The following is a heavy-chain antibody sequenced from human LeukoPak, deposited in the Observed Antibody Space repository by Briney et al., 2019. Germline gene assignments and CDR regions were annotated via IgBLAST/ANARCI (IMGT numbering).Heavy chain of an antibody. CDR3: ARDPGSVFDY. Sequence: GALRLSCAASGFTVSSNYMSWVRQAPGKGLEWVSVIYSGGSTYYAESVKGRFTISRDNSKNTLYLQMNSLRAEDTAVYYCARDPGSVFDYWGQGTLVTVSS. J-gene: IGHJ4*02. V-gene: IGHV3-53*01. D-gene: IGHD1-1*01. CDR2: IYSGGST. CDR1: GFTVSSNY.